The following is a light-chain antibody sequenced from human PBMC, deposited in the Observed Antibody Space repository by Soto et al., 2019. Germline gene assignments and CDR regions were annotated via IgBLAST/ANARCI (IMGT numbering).Light chain of an antibody. J-gene: IGKJ1*01. CDR3: QQHNNWPPWT. V-gene: IGKV3-15*01. Sequence: ETVMTQSPATLSVSPGERATLSCRASQSVSSNVAWYQQKPGQAPRLLIYGASTRATGVPARFSGSGSGTEFTITISSLQSEDFAVYYCQQHNNWPPWTFGQGTKVEIK. CDR2: GAS. CDR1: QSVSSN.